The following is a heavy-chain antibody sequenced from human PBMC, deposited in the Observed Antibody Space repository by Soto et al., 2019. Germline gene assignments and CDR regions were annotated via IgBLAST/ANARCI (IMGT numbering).Heavy chain of an antibody. Sequence: GGSLRLSCTASGFTFGDYAMSWFRQAPGKGLEWVGFIRSKAYGGTTEYAASVKGRFTISRDDSKSIAYLQMNSLKTEDTAVYYCTRVVSILTVTTDYWGQGTLVTVSS. CDR3: TRVVSILTVTTDY. CDR1: GFTFGDYA. J-gene: IGHJ4*02. D-gene: IGHD4-17*01. V-gene: IGHV3-49*03. CDR2: IRSKAYGGTT.